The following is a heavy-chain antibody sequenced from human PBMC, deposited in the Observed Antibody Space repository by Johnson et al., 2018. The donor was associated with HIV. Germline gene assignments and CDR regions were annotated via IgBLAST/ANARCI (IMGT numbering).Heavy chain of an antibody. V-gene: IGHV3-30*18. Sequence: QVLLVESGGGVVQPGRSLRLSCAASGFTFTNYGMHWVRQAPGKGLEWVAVISYDGSNEHYTDSVGGRFTISRDNSKNTLHLQMNSLRAEDTAVYYCAKEPAVWYSGSFSGGFDIWGQGTMVTVSS. CDR2: ISYDGSNE. J-gene: IGHJ3*02. D-gene: IGHD1-26*01. CDR3: AKEPAVWYSGSFSGGFDI. CDR1: GFTFTNYG.